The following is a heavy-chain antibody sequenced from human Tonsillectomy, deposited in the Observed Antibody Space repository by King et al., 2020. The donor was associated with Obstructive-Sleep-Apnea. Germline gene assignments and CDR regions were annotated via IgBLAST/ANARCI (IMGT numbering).Heavy chain of an antibody. V-gene: IGHV4-61*01. CDR3: AGVPLGYCSSTSCYAPIYFDY. D-gene: IGHD2-2*01. J-gene: IGHJ4*02. Sequence: VQLQESGPGLVKPSETLSLTCTVSGGSVSSGSYYWSWIRQPPGKGLEWIGYIYYSGSTNYNPSLKSRVTISVYTSKNQFSLKLSSVTAADTSAYYCAGVPLGYCSSTSCYAPIYFDYWGQGTLVTVSS. CDR1: GGSVSSGSYY. CDR2: IYYSGST.